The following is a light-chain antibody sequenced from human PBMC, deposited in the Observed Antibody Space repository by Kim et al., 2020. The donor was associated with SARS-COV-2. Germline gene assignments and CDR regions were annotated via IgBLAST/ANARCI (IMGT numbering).Light chain of an antibody. CDR3: QSGRL. CDR1: SGRIASNF. V-gene: IGLV6-57*03. CDR2: EDN. Sequence: ESPGKTVTISCTRSSGRIASNFGQWYQQRPGSAPTSVIYEDNQRPSWVPDRFSGSIDESSNSASLTISGLKTEDEADYYCQSGRLFGGGTQLTVL. J-gene: IGLJ2*01.